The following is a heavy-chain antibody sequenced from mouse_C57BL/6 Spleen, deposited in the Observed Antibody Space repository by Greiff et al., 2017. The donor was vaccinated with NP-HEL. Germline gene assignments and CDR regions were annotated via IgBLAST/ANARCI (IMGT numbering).Heavy chain of an antibody. CDR2: IYPGSGNT. V-gene: IGHV1-76*01. Sequence: QVQLQQSGAELVRPGASVKLSCKASGYTFTDYYINWVKQRPGQGLEWIARIYPGSGNTYYNEKFKGKATLTAEKSSSTAYMQLSSLTSEDSAVYFCARSTGTGGYYFDYWGQGTTLTVSS. J-gene: IGHJ2*01. CDR1: GYTFTDYY. D-gene: IGHD4-1*01. CDR3: ARSTGTGGYYFDY.